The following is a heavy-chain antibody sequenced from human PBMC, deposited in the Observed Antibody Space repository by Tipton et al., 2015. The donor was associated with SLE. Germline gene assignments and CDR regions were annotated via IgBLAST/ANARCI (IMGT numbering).Heavy chain of an antibody. CDR3: AREAAAMASDY. Sequence: QLVQSGAEVKKPGASVKVSCKASGYTFTNYDINWVRQATGQGLEWMGWMNPNSGYTGYAQKFQGRVTMTRNTSISTAYMELSSLKSEDAAVYYCAREAAAMASDYWCQGTLVTVSS. V-gene: IGHV1-8*01. CDR1: GYTFTNYD. CDR2: MNPNSGYT. D-gene: IGHD2-2*01. J-gene: IGHJ4*02.